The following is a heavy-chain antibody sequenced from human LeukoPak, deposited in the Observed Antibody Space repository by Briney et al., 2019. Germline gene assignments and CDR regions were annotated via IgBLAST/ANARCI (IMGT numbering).Heavy chain of an antibody. CDR2: IYYSGST. V-gene: IGHV4-31*11. Sequence: SQTLSLTCAVSGGSISSGGYYWSWIRQHPGKGLEWIGYIYYSGSTYYNPSLKSRVTISVDASKNQFSLKLSSVTAADTAVYYCARGSCSSTSCPGQNDYWGQGTLVTVSS. J-gene: IGHJ4*02. CDR3: ARGSCSSTSCPGQNDY. CDR1: GGSISSGGYY. D-gene: IGHD2-2*01.